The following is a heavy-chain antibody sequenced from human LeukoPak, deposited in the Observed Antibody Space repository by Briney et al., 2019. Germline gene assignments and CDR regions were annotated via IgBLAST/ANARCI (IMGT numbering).Heavy chain of an antibody. Sequence: GGSLRLSCAASGFTFTKCAMSWIRQAPGKGLEWVAIITATGDTAYYADSVKGRFTISRDNSRNTVYMQMDSLRAEDTAIYYCAGDRNSDWYSPLDYWGQGSQVTVSP. CDR2: ITATGDTA. CDR1: GFTFTKCA. V-gene: IGHV3-23*01. J-gene: IGHJ4*02. D-gene: IGHD6-19*01. CDR3: AGDRNSDWYSPLDY.